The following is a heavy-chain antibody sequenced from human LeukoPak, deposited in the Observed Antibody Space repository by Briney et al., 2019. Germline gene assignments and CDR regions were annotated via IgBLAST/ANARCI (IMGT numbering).Heavy chain of an antibody. CDR1: GFTLDDYG. CDR2: IGWSGSST. V-gene: IGHV3-20*04. D-gene: IGHD6-19*01. CDR3: ARDRASGWYRGDYDY. Sequence: GGSLRLSCAASGFTLDDYGMSWVRQAPGKGLEWVSGIGWSGSSTGYADSVKGRFTISIDNAKNSLYLQLNSLRGEDTAFYYCARDRASGWYRGDYDYWGQGTLVTVSS. J-gene: IGHJ4*02.